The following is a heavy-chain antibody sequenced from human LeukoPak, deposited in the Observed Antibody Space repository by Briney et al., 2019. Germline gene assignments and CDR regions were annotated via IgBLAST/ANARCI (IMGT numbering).Heavy chain of an antibody. Sequence: SETLSLTCAVYLDSLSGYSWSWIRQPPGKGLEWIGEINYGGSTKYNSSLKSRVTISVDTSKNQFSLKLSSVTAADTAVYYCAREAYSSSWYYYYYYMDVWGKGTTVTVSS. V-gene: IGHV4-34*01. CDR3: AREAYSSSWYYYYYYMDV. CDR2: INYGGST. J-gene: IGHJ6*03. CDR1: LDSLSGYS. D-gene: IGHD6-13*01.